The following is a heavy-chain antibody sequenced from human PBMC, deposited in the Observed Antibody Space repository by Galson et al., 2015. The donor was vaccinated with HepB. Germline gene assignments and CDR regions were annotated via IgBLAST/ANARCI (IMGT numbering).Heavy chain of an antibody. CDR1: GFAFDTHA. J-gene: IGHJ5*01. Sequence: SLRLSCAASGFAFDTHAMSWVRQAPGRGLEWISGISGHSDSTFYADSVKGRFTVSRDNSNNMLYLQMNSLRAEDAGLYFCAKGYGLFDSWGQGILVTVSS. CDR2: ISGHSDST. V-gene: IGHV3-23*01. CDR3: AKGYGLFDS. D-gene: IGHD5-18*01.